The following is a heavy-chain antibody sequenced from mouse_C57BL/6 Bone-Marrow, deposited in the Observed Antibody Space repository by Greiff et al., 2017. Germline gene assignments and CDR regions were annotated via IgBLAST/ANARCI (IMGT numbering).Heavy chain of an antibody. V-gene: IGHV1-55*01. J-gene: IGHJ2*01. CDR1: GYTFTSYW. CDR2: IYPGSGST. Sequence: VQLQQPGAELVKPGASVKLSCTASGYTFTSYWITWVKQRPGQGLEWIGDIYPGSGSTNYNEKFKNKATLTVDTSSSTAYMQLSSLTSEDSAVYYCARDTAYFDYWGQGTTLTVSS. CDR3: ARDTAYFDY.